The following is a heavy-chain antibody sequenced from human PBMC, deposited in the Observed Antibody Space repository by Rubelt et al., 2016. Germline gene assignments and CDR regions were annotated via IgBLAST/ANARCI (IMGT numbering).Heavy chain of an antibody. Sequence: EVQLLESGGGLVQPGGSLRLSCAASGFTVSSNYMSWVRQAPGKGLEWVSVIYSGGSQYYADSAKGSFTISKDNSKNKLNLQMNSLRAEDTAVYDCARDHRVAAAGNYYYYGMDVWGQGTTVTVSS. CDR2: IYSGGSQ. D-gene: IGHD6-13*01. J-gene: IGHJ6*02. CDR3: ARDHRVAAAGNYYYYGMDV. V-gene: IGHV3-66*01. CDR1: GFTVSSNY.